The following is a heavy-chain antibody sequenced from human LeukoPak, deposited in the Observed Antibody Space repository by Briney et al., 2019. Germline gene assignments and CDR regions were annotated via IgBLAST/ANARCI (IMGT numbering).Heavy chain of an antibody. CDR3: ARDYTGTLDY. V-gene: IGHV3-21*01. CDR1: GFTFSDCS. CDR2: FTSSSNYI. D-gene: IGHD1-1*01. Sequence: PGGSLRLSCAASGFTFSDCSMIWVRQAPGKGLEWVSSFTSSSNYIYYAEPVKGRFAISRDNAKNSLYLQMNSLRAEDTAVYYCARDYTGTLDYWGKGTLVTVSS. J-gene: IGHJ4*02.